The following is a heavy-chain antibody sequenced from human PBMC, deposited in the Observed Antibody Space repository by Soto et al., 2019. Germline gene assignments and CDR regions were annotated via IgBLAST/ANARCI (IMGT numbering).Heavy chain of an antibody. Sequence: PSQPLSLTYTVSGDSIDDGGPRWGCIRQPPGRGLEWIGGINYRGTTFSNPSLRSRVTMYIDTSKNFFSLKLTSVSAADTALYYCTCLLTAYDGPGPKGLGLWGQGTQVIVSS. CDR3: TCLLTAYDGPGPKGLGL. V-gene: IGHV4-39*02. CDR1: GDSIDDGGPR. J-gene: IGHJ5*02. D-gene: IGHD5-12*01. CDR2: INYRGTT.